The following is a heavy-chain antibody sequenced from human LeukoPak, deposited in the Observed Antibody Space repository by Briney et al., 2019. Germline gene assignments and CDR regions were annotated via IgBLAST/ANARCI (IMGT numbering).Heavy chain of an antibody. V-gene: IGHV4-34*01. CDR3: AGTSFDYTEPSDY. CDR2: INHSGST. CDR1: GGSFSGYY. J-gene: IGHJ4*02. Sequence: SETLSLTCAVYGGSFSGYYWSWIRQPPGKGLEWIGEINHSGSTNYNPSLKSRVTISVDASKNQFSLKLSSVTAADTAVYYCAGTSFDYTEPSDYWGQGTLVTVSS. D-gene: IGHD4-11*01.